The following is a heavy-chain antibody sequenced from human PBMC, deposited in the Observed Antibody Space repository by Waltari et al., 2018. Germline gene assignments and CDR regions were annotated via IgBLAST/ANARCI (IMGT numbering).Heavy chain of an antibody. Sequence: EVQLVESGGGLVHPGGSLRVSCAASGFPFSSYWMHWVRQAPGKGLVWVSHINSAGTTTNYADSVKGRFTISRDNAKNTLYLQMNSLRAEDTAVYYCARESSSTFDSWGQGTLVTVSS. D-gene: IGHD6-6*01. CDR1: GFPFSSYW. CDR3: ARESSSTFDS. J-gene: IGHJ4*02. CDR2: INSAGTTT. V-gene: IGHV3-74*01.